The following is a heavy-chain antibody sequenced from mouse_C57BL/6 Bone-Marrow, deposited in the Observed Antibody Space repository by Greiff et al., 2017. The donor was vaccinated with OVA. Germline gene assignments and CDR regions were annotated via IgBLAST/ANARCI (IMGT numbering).Heavy chain of an antibody. V-gene: IGHV1-75*01. Sequence: QVQLQQSGPELVKPGASVKISCKASGYTFTDYYINWVKQRPGQGLEWIGWIFPGSGSTYYNEKFKGKATLTVDKSSSTAHMLLSSLTSEDSAVYFCARCGYYGYFDYWGQGTTLTVSS. CDR3: ARCGYYGYFDY. CDR1: GYTFTDYY. CDR2: IFPGSGST. D-gene: IGHD2-3*01. J-gene: IGHJ2*01.